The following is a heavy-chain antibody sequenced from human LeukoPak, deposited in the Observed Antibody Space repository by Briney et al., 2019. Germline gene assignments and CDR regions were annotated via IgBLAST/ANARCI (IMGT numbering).Heavy chain of an antibody. V-gene: IGHV1-8*03. CDR1: GYTFTSYD. D-gene: IGHD3-16*01. Sequence: ASVKLSCTASGYTFTSYDISWVRQATGHGLEWIGWMNPNSGNTGYAQKFQGRVTITRNTSISTAYMERSSLRSEHTAVYYCAVSFGWPTYYFDYWGQGTLVTVSS. J-gene: IGHJ4*02. CDR3: AVSFGWPTYYFDY. CDR2: MNPNSGNT.